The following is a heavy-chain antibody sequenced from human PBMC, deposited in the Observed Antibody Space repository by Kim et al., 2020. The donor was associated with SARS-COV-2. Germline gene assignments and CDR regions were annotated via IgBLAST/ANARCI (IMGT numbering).Heavy chain of an antibody. V-gene: IGHV3-33*01. D-gene: IGHD2-21*01. Sequence: SDADSLKGQITITRDNSKNTLYLEMKSRRAEDTAVYYCAREERGDYAFDIWGQGTVVTVSS. J-gene: IGHJ3*02. CDR3: AREERGDYAFDI.